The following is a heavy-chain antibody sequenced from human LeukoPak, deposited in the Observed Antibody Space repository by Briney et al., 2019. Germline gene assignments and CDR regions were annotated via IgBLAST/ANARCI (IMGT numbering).Heavy chain of an antibody. J-gene: IGHJ6*03. CDR3: ARDMYVRFGELTYYYYYMDV. Sequence: APVKVSCKASGYTFTSYSISWVRQAPGQGLEWMGWINTNTGNPTYAQGFTGRFVFSLDTSVSTAYLQISSLKAEGTAVYYCARDMYVRFGELTYYYYYMDVWGKGTTVTVSS. CDR1: GYTFTSYS. D-gene: IGHD3-10*01. CDR2: INTNTGNP. V-gene: IGHV7-4-1*02.